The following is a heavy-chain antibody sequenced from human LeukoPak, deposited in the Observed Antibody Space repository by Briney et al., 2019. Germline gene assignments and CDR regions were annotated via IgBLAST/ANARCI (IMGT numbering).Heavy chain of an antibody. CDR3: AREGAAAVDAFDI. V-gene: IGHV3-30-3*01. J-gene: IGHJ3*02. CDR1: GFTFSSYA. CDR2: ISYDGSNK. Sequence: PGGSLRLSCAASGFTFSSYAMHWVRQAPGKGLEWVAVISYDGSNKYYADSVKGRFTISRDNSKNTLYLQMNSLRAEDTAVYYCAREGAAAVDAFDIWGQGTMVTVSS. D-gene: IGHD6-13*01.